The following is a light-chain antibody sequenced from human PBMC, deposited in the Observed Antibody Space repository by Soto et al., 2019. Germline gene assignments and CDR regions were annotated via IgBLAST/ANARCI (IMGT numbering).Light chain of an antibody. CDR1: QSISSW. Sequence: IQMPQYPSTLSASVGDRVTITCRAIQSISSWLAWYQQKPGKAPKLLIYDASSLESGVPSRFSGSGSGTEFTLTISSLQPDDFATYYCQQYNSYPWTFGQGTKVDI. CDR2: DAS. J-gene: IGKJ1*01. V-gene: IGKV1-5*01. CDR3: QQYNSYPWT.